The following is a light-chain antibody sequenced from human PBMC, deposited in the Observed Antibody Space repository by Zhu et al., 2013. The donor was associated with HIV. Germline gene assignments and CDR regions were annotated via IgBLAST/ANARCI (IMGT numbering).Light chain of an antibody. J-gene: IGKJ2*01. CDR3: QQYGRTPYT. CDR2: GAS. Sequence: VVMTQSPATLSVSPGEQITLSCRASQSLSNKLAWYQLKPGQAPRLLIYGASSRAAGTPDRFSGSGSGTDFTLTISRLEPEDFAVYYCQQYGRTPYTFGQGTKLEI. CDR1: QSLSNK. V-gene: IGKV3-20*01.